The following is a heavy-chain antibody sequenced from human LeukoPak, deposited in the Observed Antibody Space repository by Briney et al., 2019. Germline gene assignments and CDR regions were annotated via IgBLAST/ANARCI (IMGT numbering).Heavy chain of an antibody. D-gene: IGHD3-22*01. J-gene: IGHJ4*02. CDR3: AKEGHYYDSSGYYHFDY. Sequence: GSLRLSCEASGFTFSSYAMSWVRQAPGKGLEWVSGISGSGGSTYYADSVKGRFTISRDNSKNTLYLQMNSLRAEDTAVYYCAKEGHYYDSSGYYHFDYWGQGTLVTVSS. V-gene: IGHV3-23*01. CDR2: ISGSGGST. CDR1: GFTFSSYA.